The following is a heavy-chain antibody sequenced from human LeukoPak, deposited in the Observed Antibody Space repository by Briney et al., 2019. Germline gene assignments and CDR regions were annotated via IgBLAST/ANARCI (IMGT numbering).Heavy chain of an antibody. CDR1: GGSISGHY. J-gene: IGHJ6*02. D-gene: IGHD3-16*01. V-gene: IGHV4-59*11. CDR2: IHYSGRP. CDR3: ARFGVDYDMDV. Sequence: SETLSLTCTVSGGSISGHYWTWVRQPPGKGLEWIGQIHYSGRPDYNPSLKSRVTISVDTSKNQLSLKVTSVTGADTAVYYCARFGVDYDMDVWGQGATVTVSS.